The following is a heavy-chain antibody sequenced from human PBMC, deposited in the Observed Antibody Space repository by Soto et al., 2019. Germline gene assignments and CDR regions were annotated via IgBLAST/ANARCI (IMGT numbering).Heavy chain of an antibody. CDR3: VRGDRGGFDL. Sequence: EVQLVESEGGLVQRGGSLRLSCAASGFTFNYYCMHWVRQAPGQGLVWVSHIHSAGSKTTYADSVKGRFTISRDNAKNTLYRQMNSLSAEDTAVYYCVRGDRGGFDLWGQGTAVTVSS. D-gene: IGHD2-21*02. J-gene: IGHJ3*01. CDR2: IHSAGSKT. CDR1: GFTFNYYC. V-gene: IGHV3-74*01.